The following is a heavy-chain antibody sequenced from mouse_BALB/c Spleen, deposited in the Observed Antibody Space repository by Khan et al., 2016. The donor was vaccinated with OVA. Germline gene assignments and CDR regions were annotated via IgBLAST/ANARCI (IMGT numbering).Heavy chain of an antibody. J-gene: IGHJ3*01. V-gene: IGHV5-6*01. CDR2: ISSGGSYT. D-gene: IGHD1-1*01. Sequence: EVQLQESGGDLVKPGGSLKLSCAASGFTFSTYGMSWVRQRPDKRLEWVATISSGGSYTYYPDNVKGRFTISRDNAKNTLYLQMSSLKSEDTAMYYCARLAYYYNSEGFAYWGQGTLVTVSA. CDR3: ARLAYYYNSEGFAY. CDR1: GFTFSTYG.